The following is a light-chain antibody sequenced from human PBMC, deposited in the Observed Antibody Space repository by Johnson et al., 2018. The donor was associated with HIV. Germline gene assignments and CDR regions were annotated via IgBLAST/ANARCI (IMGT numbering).Light chain of an antibody. J-gene: IGLJ1*01. CDR2: QNN. Sequence: QSVLTQPPSVSAAPGQTVTISCSGSSSNVGLNYVSWYQQLPGTAPKLLIYQNNKRPSGIPDRFSGSKSGTSATLGITGLQPGDEADYYCGSWDSSLSVDVFGTGTRVTVL. CDR1: SSNVGLNY. CDR3: GSWDSSLSVDV. V-gene: IGLV1-51*02.